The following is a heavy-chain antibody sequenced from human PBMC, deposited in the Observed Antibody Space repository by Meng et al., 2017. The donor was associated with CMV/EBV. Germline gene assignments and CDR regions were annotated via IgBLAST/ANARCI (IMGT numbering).Heavy chain of an antibody. J-gene: IGHJ5*02. CDR1: GGSISSGGYY. D-gene: IGHD3-10*01. CDR3: ARGVYRFDP. CDR2: IYYSEST. V-gene: IGHV4-31*03. Sequence: LTGPVSGGSISSGGYYWSWHRQHPGQGLEWVGYIYYSESTYYNPSLKSRVTISVDTSKNQCSLKLSSVTAADTAVYYCARGVYRFDPWGQGTLVTVSS.